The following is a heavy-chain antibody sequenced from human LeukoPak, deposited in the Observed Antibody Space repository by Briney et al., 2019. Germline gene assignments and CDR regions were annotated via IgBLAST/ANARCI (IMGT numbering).Heavy chain of an antibody. CDR1: GGSVSSGGYY. J-gene: IGHJ4*02. Sequence: PSETLSLTCTVSGGSVSSGGYYWSWIRQPPGKGLEWIGDIYYSGSTNYNPSLKSRVTISVDTSKSQFSLNLNSVTAAGTAVYYWASHNYYGSGRYYFYYWGQGTLVTVSS. V-gene: IGHV4-61*08. CDR2: IYYSGST. CDR3: ASHNYYGSGRYYFYY. D-gene: IGHD3-10*01.